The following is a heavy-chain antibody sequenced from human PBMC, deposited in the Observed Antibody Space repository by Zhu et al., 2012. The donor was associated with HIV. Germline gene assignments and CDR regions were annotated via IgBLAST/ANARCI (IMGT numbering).Heavy chain of an antibody. CDR2: IHHSGTT. Sequence: QVQLQESGPGLVKPSQTLSLTCTVSGGSISSGDCYWSWIRQPPGKGLEWIAYIHHSGTTYYNPSLKSRLSISIDTSKNQFSLRLSSVSAADTAVYFCARADGSGTYYYYYMDVWGKGPRSPSP. V-gene: IGHV4-30-4*08. CDR3: ARADGSGTYYYYYMDV. D-gene: IGHD3-10*01. CDR1: GGSISSGDCY. J-gene: IGHJ6*03.